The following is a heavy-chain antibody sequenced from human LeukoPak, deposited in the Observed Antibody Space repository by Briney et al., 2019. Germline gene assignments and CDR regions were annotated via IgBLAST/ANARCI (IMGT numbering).Heavy chain of an antibody. CDR1: DLPVRSNY. CDR2: ISRDSST. CDR3: RVCGGDCSLIDT. Sequence: GGSLRLSRAASDLPVRSNYMSWVRQAPGKGLECVSYISRDSSTTYAASVKGLFTTSRDNSGNTLYLQMNNLKTEDTAVYYCRVCGGDCSLIDTWGQGTLVTVSS. J-gene: IGHJ5*02. V-gene: IGHV3-53*01. D-gene: IGHD2-21*02.